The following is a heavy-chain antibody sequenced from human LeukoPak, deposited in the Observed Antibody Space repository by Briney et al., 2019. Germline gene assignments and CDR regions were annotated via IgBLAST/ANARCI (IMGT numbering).Heavy chain of an antibody. J-gene: IGHJ4*02. V-gene: IGHV4-59*12. CDR3: ARGRQWLVHYFDY. Sequence: SETLSLTCTVSGGSMSPYHWGWIRQPPGKGLEWTGYIYYSGSTNYNPSLKSRVTISVDTSKNQFSLKLSSVTAADTAVYYCARGRQWLVHYFDYWGQGTLVTVSS. CDR1: GGSMSPYH. CDR2: IYYSGST. D-gene: IGHD6-19*01.